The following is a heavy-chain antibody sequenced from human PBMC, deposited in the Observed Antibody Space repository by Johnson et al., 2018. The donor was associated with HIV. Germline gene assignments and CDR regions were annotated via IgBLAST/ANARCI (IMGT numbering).Heavy chain of an antibody. D-gene: IGHD3-10*01. V-gene: IGHV3-30*19. Sequence: QVQLVESGGGVAQPGRSLRLSCAASGFTFSSYGMHWVRQAPGKGLEWVAIIWYDGNNKYYADSVKGRFTISRDNSKNTLYLQMNSLRAEDTAVYYCARAFPMVRYDAFDIWGQGTMVTVSS. CDR1: GFTFSSYG. J-gene: IGHJ3*02. CDR3: ARAFPMVRYDAFDI. CDR2: IWYDGNNK.